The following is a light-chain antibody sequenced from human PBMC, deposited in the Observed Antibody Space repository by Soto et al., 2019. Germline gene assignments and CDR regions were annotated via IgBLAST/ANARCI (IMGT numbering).Light chain of an antibody. CDR1: QSVSSN. CDR2: GAS. Sequence: EIVITQSPSTLSVSQGERATLSCRASQSVSSNLAWYQQTPGQAPRLLIYGASTRATGIPARFSGSGSGTEFTLTINSLQSEDFAVYYCQQYNKWPRTFGQGTKVDIK. J-gene: IGKJ1*01. V-gene: IGKV3-15*01. CDR3: QQYNKWPRT.